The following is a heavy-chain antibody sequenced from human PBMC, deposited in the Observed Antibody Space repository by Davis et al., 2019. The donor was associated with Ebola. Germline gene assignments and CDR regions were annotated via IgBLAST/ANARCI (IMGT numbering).Heavy chain of an antibody. CDR2: IKQDGSEK. CDR1: GFTFSSYW. J-gene: IGHJ4*02. D-gene: IGHD6-19*01. Sequence: GGSLRLSCAASGFTFSSYWMSWVRQAPGKGLEWVANIKQDGSEKYYVDSVKGRFTISRDNAKNSLYLQMNSLRAEDTAVYYCTSSAVAGTYDYWGQGTLVTVSS. CDR3: TSSAVAGTYDY. V-gene: IGHV3-7*03.